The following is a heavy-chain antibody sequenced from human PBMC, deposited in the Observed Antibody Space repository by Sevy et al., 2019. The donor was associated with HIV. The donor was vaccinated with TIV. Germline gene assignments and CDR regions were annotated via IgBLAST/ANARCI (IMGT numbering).Heavy chain of an antibody. CDR2: IYYSGST. CDR1: GGSISSSSYY. J-gene: IGHJ4*02. V-gene: IGHV4-39*01. CDR3: ARLTQLSGWYLGFDY. Sequence: SETLSFTCTVSGGSISSSSYYWGWIRQPPGKGLEWIGSIYYSGSTYYNPSLKSRVTISVDTSKNQFSLKLSSVTAADTAAYYCARLTQLSGWYLGFDYWGQGTLVTVSS. D-gene: IGHD6-19*01.